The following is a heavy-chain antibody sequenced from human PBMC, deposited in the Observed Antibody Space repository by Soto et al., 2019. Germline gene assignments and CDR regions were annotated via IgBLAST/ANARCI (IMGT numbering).Heavy chain of an antibody. J-gene: IGHJ4*02. CDR3: ARGITLPTPLDY. V-gene: IGHV1-3*01. CDR1: GYTFXSYA. D-gene: IGHD1-20*01. Sequence: GALVKVSCKASGYTFXSYAMHWVRQAPGQRLEWMGWINAGNGNTKYSQKFQGRVTITRDTSASTAYMELSSLRSEDTAVYYCARGITLPTPLDYWGQGTLVTVS. CDR2: INAGNGNT.